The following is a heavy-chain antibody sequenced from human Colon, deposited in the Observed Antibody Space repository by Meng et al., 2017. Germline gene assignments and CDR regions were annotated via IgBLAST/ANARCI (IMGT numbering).Heavy chain of an antibody. V-gene: IGHV4-34*01. CDR1: GGSCSGYY. D-gene: IGHD1-1*01. CDR2: INHSGST. J-gene: IGHJ4*02. Sequence: QVQLQQWGAGLWKPSETRSLTGAAHGGSCSGYYWSWIRQPPGKGLEWIGEINHSGSTNYNPSLKSRVTISVDTSKNQFSLKLSSVTAADTAVYYCARERGNWNADDKYFDYWGQGTLVTVSS. CDR3: ARERGNWNADDKYFDY.